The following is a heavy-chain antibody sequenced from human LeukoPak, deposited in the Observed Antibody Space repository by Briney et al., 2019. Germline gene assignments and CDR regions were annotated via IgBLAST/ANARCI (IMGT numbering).Heavy chain of an antibody. CDR1: GGSISSYY. D-gene: IGHD6-19*01. V-gene: IGHV4-4*07. Sequence: SETLSLTCTVSGGSISSYYWSWIRQPAGKGLEWIGRIYTSGSTNDNPSLKSRVTMSVDTSKNQFSLKLSSVTAADTGVYYCARDPDPVAGTNAFDIWGQGTMVTVSS. CDR2: IYTSGST. CDR3: ARDPDPVAGTNAFDI. J-gene: IGHJ3*02.